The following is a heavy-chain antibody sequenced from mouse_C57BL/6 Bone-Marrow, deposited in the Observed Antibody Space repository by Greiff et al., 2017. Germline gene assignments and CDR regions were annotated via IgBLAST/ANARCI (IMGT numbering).Heavy chain of an antibody. CDR1: GFTFSSYG. CDR2: ISSGGSYT. J-gene: IGHJ3*01. D-gene: IGHD1-1*01. V-gene: IGHV5-6*01. Sequence: EVQLVESGGDLVKPGGSLKLSCAASGFTFSSYGMSWVRQTPDKRLEWVATISSGGSYTYYPDSVKGRFTISRDNAKNTLYLQMSSLKSEDTVMYYCARLPYYYGSSYGWFAYWGQGTLVTVSA. CDR3: ARLPYYYGSSYGWFAY.